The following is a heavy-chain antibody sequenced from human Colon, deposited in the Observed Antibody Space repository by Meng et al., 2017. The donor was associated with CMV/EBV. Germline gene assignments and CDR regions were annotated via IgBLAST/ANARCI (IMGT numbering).Heavy chain of an antibody. CDR3: ARSLGYCSSGTCYTSWFDP. CDR2: INVRDGNT. V-gene: IGHV1-18*01. J-gene: IGHJ5*02. CDR1: YG. Sequence: YGSAWVRQAPGRGLEWMGWINVRDGNTNYAESFQGRVTMTTGTSTSTAYLDLRSLRSDDTAVYFCARSLGYCSSGTCYTSWFDPWGQGTLVTVSS. D-gene: IGHD2-15*01.